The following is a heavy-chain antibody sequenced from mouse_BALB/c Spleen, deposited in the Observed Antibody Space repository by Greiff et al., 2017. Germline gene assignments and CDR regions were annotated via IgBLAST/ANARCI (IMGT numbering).Heavy chain of an antibody. D-gene: IGHD2-10*01. J-gene: IGHJ2*01. V-gene: IGHV1-54*01. Sequence: QVQLQQSGAELVRPGTSVKVSCKASGYAFTNYLIEWVKQRPGQGLEWIGVINPGSGGTNYNEKFKGKATLTADKSSSTAYMQLSSLTSDDSAVYFCARTTYSHYFDYWGQGTTLTVSS. CDR3: ARTTYSHYFDY. CDR1: GYAFTNYL. CDR2: INPGSGGT.